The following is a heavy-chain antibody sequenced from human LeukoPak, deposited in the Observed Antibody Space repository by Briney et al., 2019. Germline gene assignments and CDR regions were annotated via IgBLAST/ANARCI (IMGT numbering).Heavy chain of an antibody. CDR2: ISDGGDYT. J-gene: IGHJ4*02. CDR3: APNPRAVEVAGSVNF. CDR1: GFTFSDYY. V-gene: IGHV3-11*01. Sequence: GGSLRLSCAASGFTFSDYYMTWLRQAPGKGLEWISYISDGGDYTYYADSVKGRFTISRDNAKNSLYLQMSSLRAEDTAMYYCAPNPRAVEVAGSVNFWGQGTLVTVSS. D-gene: IGHD3-10*01.